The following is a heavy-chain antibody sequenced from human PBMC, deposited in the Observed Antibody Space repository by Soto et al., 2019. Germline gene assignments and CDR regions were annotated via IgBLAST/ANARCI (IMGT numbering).Heavy chain of an antibody. CDR3: ATTPGRYAYTTNGMDV. CDR2: IYPGDSDT. J-gene: IGHJ6*02. Sequence: PGESLKISCKGSGYRFTSYWIGWVRQVPGKGLEWMGIIYPGDSDTRYSPSFQGQVTISADKSISTTYLQWSSLKASDTAMYYCATTPGRYAYTTNGMDVWGQGTTVTVSS. D-gene: IGHD2-2*01. V-gene: IGHV5-51*01. CDR1: GYRFTSYW.